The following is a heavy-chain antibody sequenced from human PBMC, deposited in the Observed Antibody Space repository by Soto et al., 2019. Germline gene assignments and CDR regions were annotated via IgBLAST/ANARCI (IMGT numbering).Heavy chain of an antibody. D-gene: IGHD2-15*01. J-gene: IGHJ4*02. V-gene: IGHV3-33*01. CDR1: GLSFGSYA. Sequence: GGTLELSCAAPGLSFGSYAMHWVRQAPGKGLECVAVIWFDGSNKQYADSVKGRFTISRDNSKNTLYLQMNSLIVEDTAVYYCARDNSDIVGYYHFASWVQCTLVTVS. CDR2: IWFDGSNK. CDR3: ARDNSDIVGYYHFAS.